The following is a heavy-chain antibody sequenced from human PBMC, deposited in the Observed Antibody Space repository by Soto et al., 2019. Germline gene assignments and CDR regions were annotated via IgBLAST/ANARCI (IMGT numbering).Heavy chain of an antibody. CDR1: GFTFSSYG. D-gene: IGHD6-13*01. J-gene: IGHJ6*02. CDR3: ARDPYSSSWYSINYYYYYGMDV. Sequence: GGSLRLSCAASGFTFSSYGMHWVHQAPGKGLEWVAVIWYDGSNKYYADSVKGRFTISRDNSKNTLYLQMNSLRAEDTAVYYCARDPYSSSWYSINYYYYYGMDVWGQGTTVTVSS. CDR2: IWYDGSNK. V-gene: IGHV3-33*01.